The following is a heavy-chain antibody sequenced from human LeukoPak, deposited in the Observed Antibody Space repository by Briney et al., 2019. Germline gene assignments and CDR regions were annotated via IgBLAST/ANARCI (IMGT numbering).Heavy chain of an antibody. V-gene: IGHV1-18*01. CDR3: ARVKESAPVAAAVPYYFDR. Sequence: GSSVKVSCKASGYTFTSYGISWVRQAPGQGLEWMGWISAYNGNTNYAQKLQGRVTMTTDTSTSTAYMELRSLRSEDTAVYYCARVKESAPVAAAVPYYFDRWGQGTLVTVSS. CDR2: ISAYNGNT. J-gene: IGHJ4*02. D-gene: IGHD2-2*01. CDR1: GYTFTSYG.